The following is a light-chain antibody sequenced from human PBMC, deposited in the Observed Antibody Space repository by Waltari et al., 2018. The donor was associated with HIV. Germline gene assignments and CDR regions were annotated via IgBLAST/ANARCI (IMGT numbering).Light chain of an antibody. Sequence: QSALTQPASVSGSPGQSITISCTGTSSDVGGYNYVSWYQQHPGKAPKLVIYEVSERPSGVSNRFSGSKSGNTASLTISGLQAEDDADYNCCSYAGSSTLLFGGGTKVTVL. CDR1: SSDVGGYNY. CDR2: EVS. J-gene: IGLJ2*01. V-gene: IGLV2-23*01. CDR3: CSYAGSSTLL.